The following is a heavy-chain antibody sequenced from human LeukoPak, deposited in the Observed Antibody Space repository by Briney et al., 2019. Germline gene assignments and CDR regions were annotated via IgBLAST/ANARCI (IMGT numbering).Heavy chain of an antibody. CDR3: ARDGCSSTSCMESWFDP. V-gene: IGHV1-18*01. CDR2: IRAYNGNT. Sequence: ASVKVSCKASGYTFTSYGISWVRQAPGQGLEWMEWIRAYNGNTNYAQKLQGRVTMTTDTSTSTAYMELRSLRSDDTAVYYCARDGCSSTSCMESWFDPWGQGTLVTVSS. CDR1: GYTFTSYG. D-gene: IGHD2-2*01. J-gene: IGHJ5*02.